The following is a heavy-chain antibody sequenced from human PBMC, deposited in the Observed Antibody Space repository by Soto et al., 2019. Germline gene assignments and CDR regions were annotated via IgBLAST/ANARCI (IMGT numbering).Heavy chain of an antibody. CDR3: ARRVVVATLSDHYYYYGMDV. J-gene: IGHJ6*02. D-gene: IGHD2-15*01. V-gene: IGHV1-69*01. CDR2: IIPIFGTA. Sequence: QVQLVQSGAEVTKPGSSVKVSCKASGGTFSSYAISWVRQAPGQGLEWMGGIIPIFGTANYAQKFQGRVTITADESTSKDYMELSSLRSEDTAVYYCARRVVVATLSDHYYYYGMDVWGQGTTVTVSS. CDR1: GGTFSSYA.